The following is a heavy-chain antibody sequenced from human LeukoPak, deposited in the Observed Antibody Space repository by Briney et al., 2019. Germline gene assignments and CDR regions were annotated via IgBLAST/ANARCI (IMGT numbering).Heavy chain of an antibody. D-gene: IGHD6-6*01. V-gene: IGHV1-18*01. J-gene: IGHJ4*02. CDR2: ISAYNGNT. CDR3: ARVSSSFDEFDY. Sequence: ASVKVSCKASGYTFTSYGISWVRQAPGQGLEWMGWISAYNGNTNYAQKLQGRVTMTTDTSTTTAYMELRSLRSDDTAVYYCARVSSSFDEFDYWGQGTLVTVSS. CDR1: GYTFTSYG.